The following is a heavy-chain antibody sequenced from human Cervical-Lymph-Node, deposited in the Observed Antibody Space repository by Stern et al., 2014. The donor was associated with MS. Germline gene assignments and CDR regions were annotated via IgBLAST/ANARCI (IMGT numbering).Heavy chain of an antibody. CDR1: GYTFTSYY. Sequence: QVQLVQSGAEVKKPGASVKVSCKASGYTFTSYYMNWVRQAPGQGLEWMGIINPSGGSTSYAQKFQGRVTMTRDTSTSTVYMELSSLRSEDTAVYYCARTLNCGGDCYPGGYFDYWGQGTLVTVSS. J-gene: IGHJ4*02. D-gene: IGHD2-21*02. CDR3: ARTLNCGGDCYPGGYFDY. V-gene: IGHV1-46*03. CDR2: INPSGGST.